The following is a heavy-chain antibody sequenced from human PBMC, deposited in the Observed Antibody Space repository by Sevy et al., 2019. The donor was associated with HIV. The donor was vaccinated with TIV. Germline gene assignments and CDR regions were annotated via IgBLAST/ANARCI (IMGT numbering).Heavy chain of an antibody. V-gene: IGHV3-9*01. CDR1: GFTFDDYA. D-gene: IGHD3-22*01. J-gene: IGHJ4*02. Sequence: GGSLRLSCAASGFTFDDYAMHWVRQTPGRGLEWVSGISWNSGRVGYADSVKGRFTISRDNAKNSLYLQMNSLRVEDTALYFCAKDITMIVVADVHFDYWGRGTLVTVSS. CDR3: AKDITMIVVADVHFDY. CDR2: ISWNSGRV.